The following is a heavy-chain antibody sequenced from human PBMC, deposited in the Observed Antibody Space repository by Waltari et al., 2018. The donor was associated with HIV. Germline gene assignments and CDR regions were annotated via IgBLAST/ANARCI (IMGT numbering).Heavy chain of an antibody. CDR3: ARRHTSEGILDY. CDR2: LNGDESRV. V-gene: IGHV3-74*01. J-gene: IGHJ4*02. Sequence: EVQLVESGGGLVQPGGSLRLSCVASGFSFSNYWMPWVRQGPGKGLVWVSRLNGDESRVLYADSVKGRFTISRDNARNTLYLQMNSLRDEDTAVYYCARRHTSEGILDYWGQGTLVTVSS. D-gene: IGHD6-19*01. CDR1: GFSFSNYW.